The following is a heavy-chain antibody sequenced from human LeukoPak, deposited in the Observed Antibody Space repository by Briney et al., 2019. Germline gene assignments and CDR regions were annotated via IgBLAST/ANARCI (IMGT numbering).Heavy chain of an antibody. J-gene: IGHJ3*02. V-gene: IGHV1-2*02. CDR2: INPNSGGT. D-gene: IGHD2-2*01. CDR1: GYTFTGYY. CDR3: AKADQLLNDAFDI. Sequence: ASVKVSCKASGYTFTGYYMHWVRQAPGQGLEWMGWINPNSGGTNYAQKFQGRVTMTRDTSISTTYMELSRLRSDDTALYYCAKADQLLNDAFDIWGQGTMVTVSS.